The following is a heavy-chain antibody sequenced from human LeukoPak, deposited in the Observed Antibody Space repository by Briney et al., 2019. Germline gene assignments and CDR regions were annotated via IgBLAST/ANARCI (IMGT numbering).Heavy chain of an antibody. V-gene: IGHV3-21*01. CDR1: GFTFSSYS. J-gene: IGHJ2*01. D-gene: IGHD6-19*01. CDR2: ISSSSSYI. Sequence: GGSLRLSCAASGFTFSSYSMNWVRQAPGKGLEWVSSISSSSSYIYYADSVKGRFTISRDNAKNSLYLQMNSLRAEDTAVYYCARDEGGSGWYRSYWYFVLWGGGTLVTVSS. CDR3: ARDEGGSGWYRSYWYFVL.